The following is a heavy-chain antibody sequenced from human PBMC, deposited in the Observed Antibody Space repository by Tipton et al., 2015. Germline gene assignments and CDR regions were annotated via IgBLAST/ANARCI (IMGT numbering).Heavy chain of an antibody. CDR1: SDSINKYY. CDR3: AKDFRGRTYLDY. V-gene: IGHV3-7*01. D-gene: IGHD2-15*01. Sequence: SLRLSCTVSSDSINKYYWSWIRQPPGKELEWVANIKPDRTESYYVDSVKGRFTFSRDNAKNSLYLQMSSLRAEDTAVYYCAKDFRGRTYLDYWGQGTLVTVSS. CDR2: IKPDRTES. J-gene: IGHJ4*02.